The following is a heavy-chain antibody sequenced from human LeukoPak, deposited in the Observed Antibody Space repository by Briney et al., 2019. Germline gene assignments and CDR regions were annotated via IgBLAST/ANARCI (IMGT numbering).Heavy chain of an antibody. V-gene: IGHV3-23*01. J-gene: IGHJ4*02. CDR3: AKDLGFPGKLLYFDY. CDR1: GFTFNSYA. Sequence: PGVSLRLYCAASGFTFNSYAMSWVRQAPGKGLVWVSAISGSGGSTYYADSVKGRFNISRDNSKNTLYLQMNSLRGEDTAVYYCAKDLGFPGKLLYFDYWGQGTLVTVSS. CDR2: ISGSGGST. D-gene: IGHD2/OR15-2a*01.